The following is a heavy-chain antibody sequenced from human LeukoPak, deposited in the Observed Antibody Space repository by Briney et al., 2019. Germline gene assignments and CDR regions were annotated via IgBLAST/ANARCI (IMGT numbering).Heavy chain of an antibody. D-gene: IGHD3-9*01. CDR3: AKDGNIPRAIRYFDWSSYFDY. Sequence: PGGSLRLSCAASEFTFDDYAMHWVRQAPGKGLEWVSGIRWNSGSIGYADSVKGRFTISRDNAKNSLYLQMNSLRAEDTALYYCAKDGNIPRAIRYFDWSSYFDYWGQGTLVTVSS. CDR2: IRWNSGSI. CDR1: EFTFDDYA. J-gene: IGHJ4*02. V-gene: IGHV3-9*01.